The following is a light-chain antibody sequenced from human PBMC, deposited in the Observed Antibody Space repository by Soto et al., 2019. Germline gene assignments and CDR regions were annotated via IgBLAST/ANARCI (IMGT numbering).Light chain of an antibody. V-gene: IGKV3-20*01. CDR2: GAS. CDR3: QQYGSSPPLS. Sequence: EIVLTQSPGTLSLSPGERATLSCRASQSVSSSYLAWYQQKPGQAPRLLIYGASSRATGIPDRFSGSGSGTDSTLTISRLEPEDFAVYYCQQYGSSPPLSFGGGTKVDNK. CDR1: QSVSSSY. J-gene: IGKJ4*01.